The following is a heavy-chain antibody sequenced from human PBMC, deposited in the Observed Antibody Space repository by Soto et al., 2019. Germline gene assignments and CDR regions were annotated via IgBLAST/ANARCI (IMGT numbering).Heavy chain of an antibody. CDR2: INPSGGST. V-gene: IGHV1-46*03. CDR3: ARASVSGRRFDY. CDR1: GYTFSSYY. Sequence: ASVRVSCKASGYTFSSYYMHWVRQAPGQGLDWMGVINPSGGSTNYAQKLQGRVTMTRDTSTSTVYMDLSSLSSEDTAVYYCARASVSGRRFDYWGHGTLVTVSS. D-gene: IGHD6-19*01. J-gene: IGHJ5*01.